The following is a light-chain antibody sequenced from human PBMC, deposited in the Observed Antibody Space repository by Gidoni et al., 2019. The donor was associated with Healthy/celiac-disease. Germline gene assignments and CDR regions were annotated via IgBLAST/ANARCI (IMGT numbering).Light chain of an antibody. CDR1: QSVSSYY. V-gene: IGKV3-20*01. CDR2: GAT. CDR3: QQYGSSCS. J-gene: IGKJ2*04. Sequence: EIVLPRPPGTLSLSAGERATLSCRASQSVSSYYLAWYQQKPGQAARLINYGATMRAAGIPDRFSGSGSGTDFTITISRLEPEDVAVYYCQQYGSSCSFGQGTKLEIK.